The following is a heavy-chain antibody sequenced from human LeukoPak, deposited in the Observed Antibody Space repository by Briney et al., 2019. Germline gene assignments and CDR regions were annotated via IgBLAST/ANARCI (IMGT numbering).Heavy chain of an antibody. J-gene: IGHJ4*02. D-gene: IGHD5-18*01. CDR1: GYSFTSYW. CDR2: IYPGDSDT. CDR3: ARRGTMVTPLDY. Sequence: GESLKISCKGSGYSFTSYWIGWFRRRPGKGLEWRGIIYPGDSDTRYSPSFQGQVTISADKSISTAYLQWSSLKASDTAMYYCARRGTMVTPLDYWGQGTLVTVSS. V-gene: IGHV5-51*01.